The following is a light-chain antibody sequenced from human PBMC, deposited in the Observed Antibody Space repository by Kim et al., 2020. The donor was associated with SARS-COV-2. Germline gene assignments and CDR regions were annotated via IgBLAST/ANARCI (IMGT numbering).Light chain of an antibody. CDR2: QDS. J-gene: IGLJ2*01. V-gene: IGLV3-1*01. Sequence: SYELTQPPSVPVSPGQTAIITCSGDKLGDRYACWYQQKPGQSPVLVIYQDSKRPSGIPERFSGSNSGNTATLTISGTQAMDEADYYCQAWDSSTAVFGGGTQLTVL. CDR1: KLGDRY. CDR3: QAWDSSTAV.